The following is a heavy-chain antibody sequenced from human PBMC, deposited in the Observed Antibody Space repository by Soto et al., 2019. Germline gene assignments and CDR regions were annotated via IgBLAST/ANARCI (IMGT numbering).Heavy chain of an antibody. CDR2: IWYDGSNK. Sequence: QVQLVESGGGVVQPGRSLRLSCAASGFTFSSYGMHWVRQAPGKGLEWVAVIWYDGSNKYYADSVKGRFTISRDNSKNTLYLQMNSLRAEETAVYYCARAHGYGSGGYYFDYWGQGTLVTVSS. CDR3: ARAHGYGSGGYYFDY. CDR1: GFTFSSYG. D-gene: IGHD6-13*01. V-gene: IGHV3-33*01. J-gene: IGHJ4*02.